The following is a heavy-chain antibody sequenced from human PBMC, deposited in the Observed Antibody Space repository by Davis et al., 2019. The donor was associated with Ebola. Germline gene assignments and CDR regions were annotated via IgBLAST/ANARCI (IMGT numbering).Heavy chain of an antibody. J-gene: IGHJ6*02. V-gene: IGHV1-18*01. CDR1: GYTFTSYG. D-gene: IGHD2-21*01. Sequence: ASVKVSCKASGYTFTSYGISWVRQAPGQGLEWMGWISAYNGNTNYAQKLQGRVTMTTDTSTSTAYMELRSLRSDDTAVYYCARALLIVVVDYGMDVWGQGTTVTVSS. CDR2: ISAYNGNT. CDR3: ARALLIVVVDYGMDV.